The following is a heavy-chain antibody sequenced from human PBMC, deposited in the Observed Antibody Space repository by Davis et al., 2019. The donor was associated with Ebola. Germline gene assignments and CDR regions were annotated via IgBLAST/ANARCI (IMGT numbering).Heavy chain of an antibody. D-gene: IGHD6-19*01. Sequence: SETLSLTCAVYGGSFSGYYWSWIRQPPGKGLEWIGEINHSGSTNYNPSLKSRVTLSVDTSKNQFSLKLTSMTVADTAVYYCARTTRGSGWFLDYWGQGTLVTVSS. V-gene: IGHV4-34*01. CDR2: INHSGST. J-gene: IGHJ4*02. CDR3: ARTTRGSGWFLDY. CDR1: GGSFSGYY.